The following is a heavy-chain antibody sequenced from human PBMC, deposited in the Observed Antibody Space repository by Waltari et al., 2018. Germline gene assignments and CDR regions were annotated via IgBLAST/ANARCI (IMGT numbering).Heavy chain of an antibody. Sequence: EVQLVESGGGLVQPGGSLRLSCAASGFTFSSYSMNWVRQAPGKGLEWVSYISSSSSTIYYADSVKGRFTISRDNAKNSLYLQMNSLRAEDTAVYYCARCKITMVQGANDYWGQVTLVTVSS. CDR2: ISSSSSTI. CDR1: GFTFSSYS. D-gene: IGHD3-10*01. J-gene: IGHJ4*02. V-gene: IGHV3-48*04. CDR3: ARCKITMVQGANDY.